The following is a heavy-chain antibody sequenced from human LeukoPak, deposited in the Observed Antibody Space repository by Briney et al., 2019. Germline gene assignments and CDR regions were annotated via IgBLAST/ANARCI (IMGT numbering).Heavy chain of an antibody. J-gene: IGHJ4*02. V-gene: IGHV1-2*02. CDR1: GCTFTGYY. CDR2: INPNSGGT. Sequence: ASVKVSCKASGCTFTGYYMHWVRQAPGQGLEWMGWINPNSGGTNYAQNFQGRVTMTRDTSISTAYMELSRLRSDDTAVYYCARETGDYYYDYWGQGTLVTVSS. D-gene: IGHD2-21*01. CDR3: ARETGDYYYDY.